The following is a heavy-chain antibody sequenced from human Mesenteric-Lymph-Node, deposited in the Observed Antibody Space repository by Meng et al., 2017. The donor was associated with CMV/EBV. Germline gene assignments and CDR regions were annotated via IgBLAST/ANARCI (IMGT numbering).Heavy chain of an antibody. CDR1: GFTFSAYP. D-gene: IGHD2-2*01. V-gene: IGHV3-23*01. CDR2: INGCGGVST. J-gene: IGHJ4*02. CDR3: AREGGSTSPAYFDY. Sequence: GGSLRLSCAASGFTFSAYPMAWVRQAPGKGLEWVSNINGCGGVSTYYADSVKGRFTISRDNAKNSLYLQMNSLRAEDTAVYYCAREGGSTSPAYFDYWGQGTLVTVSS.